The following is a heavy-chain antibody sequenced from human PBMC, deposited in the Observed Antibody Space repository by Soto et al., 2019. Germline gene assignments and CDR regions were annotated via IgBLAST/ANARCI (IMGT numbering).Heavy chain of an antibody. J-gene: IGHJ6*02. CDR2: IDPSDSYT. CDR3: ARQSDTAACHYYYYYGMDV. CDR1: GYSFTSYW. V-gene: IGHV5-10-1*01. D-gene: IGHD6-6*01. Sequence: PGESLKISCKGSGYSFTSYWISWVRQMPGNGLERMGRIDPSDSYTNNSPSFQGHVTISADKSISTAYLQWSSLKASDTAMYYCARQSDTAACHYYYYYGMDVWGQGTTGTDS.